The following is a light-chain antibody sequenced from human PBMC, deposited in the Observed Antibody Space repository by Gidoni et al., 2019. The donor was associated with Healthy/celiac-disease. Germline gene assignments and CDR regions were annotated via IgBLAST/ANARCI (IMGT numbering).Light chain of an antibody. J-gene: IGKJ4*01. CDR1: QSVSSY. CDR3: QQRSNWPGT. CDR2: DAS. V-gene: IGKV3-11*01. Sequence: EIVLTQSPATLSLSPGERATLSCRASQSVSSYLAWYQQKPGQAPRLLIYDASNRAPGIPARLSGSGSGTDFTLTISSLEPEDFAVYYCQQRSNWPGTFGGGTKVEIK.